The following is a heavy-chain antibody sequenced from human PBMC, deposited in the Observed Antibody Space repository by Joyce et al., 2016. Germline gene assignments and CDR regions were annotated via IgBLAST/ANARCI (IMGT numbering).Heavy chain of an antibody. Sequence: QVQLQESGPGLVKPSETLSLTCTVSGYSISTDNYWGWIRQPPGKGLEWMGSIYHSGNTYYNPSLKSRVTISVDTSKSQFSLNLSSVTAADTAVYYCATEDYDFWSSKGHWFDPWGQGTLVIVSS. D-gene: IGHD3-3*01. CDR1: GYSISTDNY. CDR3: ATEDYDFWSSKGHWFDP. CDR2: IYHSGNT. J-gene: IGHJ5*02. V-gene: IGHV4-38-2*02.